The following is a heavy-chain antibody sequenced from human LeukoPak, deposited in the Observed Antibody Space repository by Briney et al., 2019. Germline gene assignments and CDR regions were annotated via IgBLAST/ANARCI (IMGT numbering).Heavy chain of an antibody. CDR1: GFTFSSYW. V-gene: IGHV3-74*01. Sequence: GGSLRLSCAASGFTFSSYWMNWVRQAPGKGLVWVSRIASDGSSTTYADSVKGRFSISRDNAKNTLYLQTNSLRVEDTAMYYCARGRPHGNDYWGQGTLVTVSS. D-gene: IGHD4-23*01. CDR2: IASDGSST. CDR3: ARGRPHGNDY. J-gene: IGHJ4*02.